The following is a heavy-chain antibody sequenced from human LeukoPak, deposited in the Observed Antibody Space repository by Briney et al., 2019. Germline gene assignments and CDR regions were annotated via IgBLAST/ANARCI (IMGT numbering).Heavy chain of an antibody. CDR2: IYYSGST. V-gene: IGHV4-39*02. CDR1: GGSISSISSNNYH. Sequence: PSQTLSLTCIVSGGSISSISSNNYHWGWIRQPPGKGLEWIGSIYYSGSTYYNPSLKSRVTISVDTSKNQFSLKLSSVTAADTALYYCAREMGVVTAHGIDVWGQGTTVTVSS. CDR3: AREMGVVTAHGIDV. D-gene: IGHD4-23*01. J-gene: IGHJ6*02.